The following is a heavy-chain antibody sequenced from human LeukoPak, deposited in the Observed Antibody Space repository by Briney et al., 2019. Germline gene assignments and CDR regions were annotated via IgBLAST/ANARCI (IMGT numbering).Heavy chain of an antibody. J-gene: IGHJ4*02. Sequence: ASVKVSCKASGYTFTSYAVHWVRQAPGQRLEWMGWINAGNGNTKYSQEFQGRVTITRDTSASTAYMELNSLRAEDTAVYYCARGTIAWAGVDYWGQGTLVTVSS. V-gene: IGHV1-3*03. CDR1: GYTFTSYA. D-gene: IGHD2-2*01. CDR3: ARGTIAWAGVDY. CDR2: INAGNGNT.